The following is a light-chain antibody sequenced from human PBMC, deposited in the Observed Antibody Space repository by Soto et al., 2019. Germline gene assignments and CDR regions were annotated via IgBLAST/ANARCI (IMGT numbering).Light chain of an antibody. V-gene: IGKV2-28*01. CDR2: LGS. CDR3: MQALQTPLT. Sequence: EIVMTQSPLSLSVTPGESASMSCRSSQSLLHNNGNNYFDWYLQKPVQSPQLLIYLGSNRASGVPDTYRGSGSGTDFTLKISRVEAEDVVVYYCMQALQTPLTFGQGTRLEIK. CDR1: QSLLHNNGNNY. J-gene: IGKJ5*01.